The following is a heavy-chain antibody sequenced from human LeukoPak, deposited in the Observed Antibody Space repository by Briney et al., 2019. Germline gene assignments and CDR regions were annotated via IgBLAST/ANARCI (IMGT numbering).Heavy chain of an antibody. V-gene: IGHV4-59*12. J-gene: IGHJ6*03. D-gene: IGHD3-10*01. CDR1: GGSISSYY. Sequence: SETLSLTCTVSGGSISSYYWGWIRQPPGKGLEWIGSIYHSGSTNYNPSLKSRVTISVDTSKNQFSLKLSSVTAADTAVYYCARLRRYYGSGSYQIIAYRYYYMDVWGKGTTVTISS. CDR2: IYHSGST. CDR3: ARLRRYYGSGSYQIIAYRYYYMDV.